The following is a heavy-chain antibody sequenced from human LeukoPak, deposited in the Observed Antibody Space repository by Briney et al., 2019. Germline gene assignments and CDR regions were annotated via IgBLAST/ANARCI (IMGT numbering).Heavy chain of an antibody. CDR2: IYHSGST. CDR3: ARDLYIVVVPAGYWYFDL. CDR1: GGSISSSNW. J-gene: IGHJ2*01. Sequence: SETLSLTCAGSGGSISSSNWWSWVRQPPGKGLEWIGEIYHSGSTNYNPSLKSRVTISVDKSKNQFSLKLSSVTAADTAVYYCARDLYIVVVPAGYWYFDLWGRGTLVTVSS. V-gene: IGHV4-4*02. D-gene: IGHD2-2*01.